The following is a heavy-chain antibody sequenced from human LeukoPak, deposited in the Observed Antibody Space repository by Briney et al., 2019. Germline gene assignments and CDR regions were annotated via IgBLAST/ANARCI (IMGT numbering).Heavy chain of an antibody. CDR3: ARGSSGWTSPFDY. CDR1: EFTFSSFW. V-gene: IGHV3-7*01. J-gene: IGHJ4*02. D-gene: IGHD6-19*01. CDR2: IKQDGGEK. Sequence: GGSLRLSCAASEFTFSSFWMSWVRQAPGKGLEWVANIKQDGGEKRYVDSVKGRFTISRDNAKNSLYLQMNSLRADDTAVYHCARGSSGWTSPFDYWGQGTLVTVSS.